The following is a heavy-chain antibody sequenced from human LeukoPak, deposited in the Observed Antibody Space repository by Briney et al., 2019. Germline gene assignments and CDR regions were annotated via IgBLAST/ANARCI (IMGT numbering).Heavy chain of an antibody. J-gene: IGHJ6*02. V-gene: IGHV3-49*04. Sequence: PGGSLRLSCTVSGITFSDYAMTWVRQAPGKGLEWVGFIRGKPYGGTAEYAASVKGRFILSRDDSKNIAYLQMNSLKNEDTAVYYCCRGDGGSHYYYYYGLDVWGQGTTVTVSS. D-gene: IGHD1-26*01. CDR3: CRGDGGSHYYYYYGLDV. CDR2: IRGKPYGGTA. CDR1: GITFSDYA.